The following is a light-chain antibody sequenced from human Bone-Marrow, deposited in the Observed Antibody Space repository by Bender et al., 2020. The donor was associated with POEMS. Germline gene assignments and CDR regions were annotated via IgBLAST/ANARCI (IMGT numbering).Light chain of an antibody. CDR3: CSYAGSRTWV. J-gene: IGLJ3*02. Sequence: SFELTQPPSVSVSPGQTATITCSGDKLGDTYACWYQQKPGQSPILVMYEDNRRPSGVSKRFSGSKSGNTASLRISGLQAEDEAYYLCCSYAGSRTWVFGGGTKLTVL. CDR1: KLGDTY. V-gene: IGLV3-1*01. CDR2: EDN.